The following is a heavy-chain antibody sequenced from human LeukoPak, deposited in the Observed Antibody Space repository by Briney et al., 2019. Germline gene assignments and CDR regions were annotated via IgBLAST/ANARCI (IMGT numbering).Heavy chain of an antibody. Sequence: SETLSLTCTVSGGPISSGGYYWSWIRQHPGKGLEWIGYIYYSGSTYYNPSLKSRVTISVDTSKNQFSLKLSSVTAADTAVYYCARGSPRITIFGVVKTGAAHFDYWGQGTLVTVSS. J-gene: IGHJ4*02. CDR2: IYYSGST. V-gene: IGHV4-31*03. D-gene: IGHD3-3*01. CDR1: GGPISSGGYY. CDR3: ARGSPRITIFGVVKTGAAHFDY.